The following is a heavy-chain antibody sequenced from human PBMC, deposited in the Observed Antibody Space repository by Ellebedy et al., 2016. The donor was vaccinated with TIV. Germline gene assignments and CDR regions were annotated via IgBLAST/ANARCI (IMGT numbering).Heavy chain of an antibody. CDR3: ARSRSYLGFDY. V-gene: IGHV3-72*01. Sequence: PGGSLRLSCAASGFTFSDHYMDWVRQAPGKGLEWVGRTRNKANSYSTEYAASVKGRFTISRDDSKNSLYLQMNSLKSEDTALYYCARSRSYLGFDYWGQGTLVTVSS. D-gene: IGHD1-26*01. CDR1: GFTFSDHY. J-gene: IGHJ4*02. CDR2: TRNKANSYST.